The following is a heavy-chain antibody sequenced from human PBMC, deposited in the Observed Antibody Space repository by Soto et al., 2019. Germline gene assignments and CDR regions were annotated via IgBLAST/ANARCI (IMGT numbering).Heavy chain of an antibody. CDR1: GFTFSSYA. CDR2: ISGSGGCT. Sequence: PGGSLRLSCAASGFTFSSYAMSWVRQAPGKGLEWVSAISGSGGCTYYADSVKGRFTISRDNAKSLLYLQMNSLRAEDMAVYYCASVWPEYSSSSFNDYWGQGTLVTVSS. V-gene: IGHV3-23*01. CDR3: ASVWPEYSSSSFNDY. J-gene: IGHJ4*02. D-gene: IGHD6-6*01.